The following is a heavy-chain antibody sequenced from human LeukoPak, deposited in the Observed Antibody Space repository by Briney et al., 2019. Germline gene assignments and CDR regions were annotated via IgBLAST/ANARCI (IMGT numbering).Heavy chain of an antibody. V-gene: IGHV4-39*01. Sequence: SETLSLTCTVSGGSISSSSYYWGWIRQPPGEGLEWIGSIYYSGSTYYNPSLKSRVTISVDTSKNQFSLKLSSVTAADTAVYYCASLGDPDIVVVPAAIAPLYGMDVWGQGTTVTVSS. D-gene: IGHD2-2*02. CDR3: ASLGDPDIVVVPAAIAPLYGMDV. CDR1: GGSISSSSYY. J-gene: IGHJ6*02. CDR2: IYYSGST.